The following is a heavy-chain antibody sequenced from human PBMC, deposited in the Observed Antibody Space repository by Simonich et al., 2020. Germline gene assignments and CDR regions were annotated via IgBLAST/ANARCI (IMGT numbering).Heavy chain of an antibody. V-gene: IGHV3-21*01. D-gene: IGHD5-18*01. CDR3: ARDVDTAMVFDY. Sequence: EVQLVESGGGLVKPGGSLRLSCAASGFTFSSSSMNWVRQAPGKGLGWVSAISSSRSYIYYADSVKGRFTISRDNAKNSLYLQMNSLRAEDTAVYYCARDVDTAMVFDYWGQGTLVTVSS. CDR2: ISSSRSYI. J-gene: IGHJ4*02. CDR1: GFTFSSSS.